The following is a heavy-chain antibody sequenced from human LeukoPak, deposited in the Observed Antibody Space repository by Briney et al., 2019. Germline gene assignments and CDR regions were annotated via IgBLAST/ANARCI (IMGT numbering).Heavy chain of an antibody. CDR3: AKASGITAAGTLLDV. CDR2: ISGSGGST. J-gene: IGHJ6*02. V-gene: IGHV3-23*01. Sequence: GGSLRLSCAASGFTFSSYAMSWVRQAPGKGLEWVSGISGSGGSTYYADSVKGRFTISRDNSKNTLYLQMNSLRAEDMAVYYCAKASGITAAGTLLDVWGQGATVTVSS. D-gene: IGHD6-13*01. CDR1: GFTFSSYA.